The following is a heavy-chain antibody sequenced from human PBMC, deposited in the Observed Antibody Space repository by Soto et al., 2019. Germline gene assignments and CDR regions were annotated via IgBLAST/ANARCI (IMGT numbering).Heavy chain of an antibody. CDR3: AREALRRRLWFGEVIGDAFDI. J-gene: IGHJ3*02. CDR2: IYYSGST. Sequence: SETLSLTCTVSGGSISSYYWSWIRQPPGKGLEWIGYIYYSGSTNYNPSLKSRVTISVDTSKNQFSLKLSSVTAEDTAVYYCAREALRRRLWFGEVIGDAFDIWGQGTMVTVSS. CDR1: GGSISSYY. V-gene: IGHV4-59*01. D-gene: IGHD3-10*01.